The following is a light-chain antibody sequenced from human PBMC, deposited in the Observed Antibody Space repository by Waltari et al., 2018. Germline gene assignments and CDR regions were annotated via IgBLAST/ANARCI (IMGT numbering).Light chain of an antibody. CDR2: WAS. Sequence: DIVMTQSPDSLAVSLGERATVNCKSSQNILSNSNNKNYLSWYQQKPGQPPKLLIYWASIRQSGVPDRFSGSGFGTDFTLTISSLQAEDVAVYFCQQYYSTPQTFDQGP. CDR1: QNILSNSNNKNY. J-gene: IGKJ1*01. V-gene: IGKV4-1*01. CDR3: QQYYSTPQT.